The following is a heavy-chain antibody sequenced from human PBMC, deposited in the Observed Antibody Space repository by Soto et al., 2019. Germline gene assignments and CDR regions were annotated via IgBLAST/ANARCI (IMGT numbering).Heavy chain of an antibody. CDR1: GFTFSSYG. CDR2: ISYDGSNK. D-gene: IGHD3-10*01. J-gene: IGHJ6*02. CDR3: AGSWFGEFYYYYGMDV. V-gene: IGHV3-30*03. Sequence: GGSLRLSCAASGFTFSSYGMHWVRQAPGKGLEWVAVISYDGSNKYYADSVKGRFTISRDNSKNTLYLQMNSLRAEDTGVYYCAGSWFGEFYYYYGMDVWGQGTTVTVSS.